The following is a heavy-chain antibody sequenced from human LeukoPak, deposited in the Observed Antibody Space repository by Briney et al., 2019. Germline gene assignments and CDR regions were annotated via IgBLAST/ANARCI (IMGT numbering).Heavy chain of an antibody. Sequence: PGGSLRLSCAASGFTFDDYAMHWVRQAPGKGLEWVSLISWDGGSTYYADSVKGRFTISRDNSKSSLYLQMNSLRAEDTALYYCAKDGGYDFWSGYSKYYYYYMDVWGKGTTVTVSS. D-gene: IGHD3-3*01. CDR3: AKDGGYDFWSGYSKYYYYYMDV. V-gene: IGHV3-43D*04. J-gene: IGHJ6*03. CDR2: ISWDGGST. CDR1: GFTFDDYA.